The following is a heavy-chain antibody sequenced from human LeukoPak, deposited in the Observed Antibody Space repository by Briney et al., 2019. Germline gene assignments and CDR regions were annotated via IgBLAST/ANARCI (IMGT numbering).Heavy chain of an antibody. CDR3: ARGYCSGGSCYSLHYYYYIDV. J-gene: IGHJ6*03. D-gene: IGHD2-15*01. V-gene: IGHV4-34*01. CDR1: GGSFSGYY. CDR2: INHSGST. Sequence: PSETLSLTCAVYGGSFSGYYWGWIRQPPGKGLEWIGEINHSGSTNYNPSLKSRVTISVDTSKKQFSLKLNSVTAADTAVYYCARGYCSGGSCYSLHYYYYIDVWGKGTTVTVSS.